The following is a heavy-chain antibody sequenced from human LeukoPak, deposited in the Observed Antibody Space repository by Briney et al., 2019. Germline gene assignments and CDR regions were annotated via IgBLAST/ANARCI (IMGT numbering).Heavy chain of an antibody. D-gene: IGHD1-7*01. CDR2: IRSGGTNT. V-gene: IGHV3-48*04. CDR3: ARMNYVSSGWGAPFDY. J-gene: IGHJ4*02. CDR1: GFTFSSFS. Sequence: PGGSLRLSCAASGFTFSSFSMNWVRQAPGKGLEWVSYIRSGGTNTDYTGSVKGRFTISRDNAKNSLYLQMNSLRAEDTAVYYCARMNYVSSGWGAPFDYWGQGTLVTVS.